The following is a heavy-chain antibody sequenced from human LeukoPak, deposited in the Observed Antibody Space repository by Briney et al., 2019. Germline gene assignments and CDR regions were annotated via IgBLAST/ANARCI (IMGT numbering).Heavy chain of an antibody. V-gene: IGHV5-51*01. D-gene: IGHD3-9*01. J-gene: IGHJ4*02. Sequence: GESLKVSCKTSGYEFATYWIAWVRQMPGKGLEWMGIIYPGDSDTRYSPSFQGQVTISADESIMTAYLHWSSLKAPDTAMYYCARQADYNILTGYYKGHLDYWGQGTLVTVSS. CDR1: GYEFATYW. CDR3: ARQADYNILTGYYKGHLDY. CDR2: IYPGDSDT.